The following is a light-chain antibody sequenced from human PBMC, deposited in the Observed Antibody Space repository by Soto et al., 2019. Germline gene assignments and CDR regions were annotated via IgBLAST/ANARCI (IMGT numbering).Light chain of an antibody. J-gene: IGKJ5*01. Sequence: DIQMTQSPSALSASVGDRVTITCRASQSISNYLSWYQQKPGKAPKLLIYAASSLQSGVPSRFSGGGSGTDFTLTISSLQPEDFATYYCQQSFSSPQITFGQGTRLEIK. V-gene: IGKV1-39*01. CDR2: AAS. CDR1: QSISNY. CDR3: QQSFSSPQIT.